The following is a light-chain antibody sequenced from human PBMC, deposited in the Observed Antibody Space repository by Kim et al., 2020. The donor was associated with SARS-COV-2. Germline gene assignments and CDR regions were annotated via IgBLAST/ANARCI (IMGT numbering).Light chain of an antibody. V-gene: IGKV1-39*01. J-gene: IGKJ1*01. CDR1: QSISTY. CDR3: EQSYSLRT. Sequence: SASVGDRVTITCRASQSISTYLHWYQQRPGKAPKLLIYAASSLQSGVPSRFSGSGSGTDFTLTISSLQSEDFATYYCEQSYSLRTFGQGTKVDIK. CDR2: AAS.